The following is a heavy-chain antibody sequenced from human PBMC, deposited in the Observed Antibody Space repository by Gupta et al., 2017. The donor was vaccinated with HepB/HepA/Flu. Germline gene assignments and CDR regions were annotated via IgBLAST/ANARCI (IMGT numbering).Heavy chain of an antibody. Sequence: EVQLVESGGGLLQPGRSLRLSCAASGFTFDDYAMHWVRQAQGKGLEWVSGISWNSGSIGYAEYVKCRCTIARDNAKNSLYLQRNRRGAEDTAWDYGGRRGYCSGTSCYHPGWGQGTLVNVSS. J-gene: IGHJ4*02. D-gene: IGHD2-2*01. V-gene: IGHV3-9*01. CDR1: GFTFDDYA. CDR3: GRRGYCSGTSCYHPG. CDR2: ISWNSGSI.